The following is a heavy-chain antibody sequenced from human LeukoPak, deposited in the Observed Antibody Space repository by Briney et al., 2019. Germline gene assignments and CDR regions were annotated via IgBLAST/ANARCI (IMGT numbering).Heavy chain of an antibody. CDR2: IKQDGSEK. V-gene: IGHV3-7*01. J-gene: IGHJ6*03. D-gene: IGHD2-15*01. CDR3: ARVLADYYYYMDV. Sequence: PGGSLRLSCAASGFTFSSYWMSWVRQAPGKGLEWVANIKQDGSEKYYVDSVKGRFTISRDNAKNSLYLQMNSLRAEDTAVYYCARVLADYYYYMDVWGKGTTVTVSS. CDR1: GFTFSSYW.